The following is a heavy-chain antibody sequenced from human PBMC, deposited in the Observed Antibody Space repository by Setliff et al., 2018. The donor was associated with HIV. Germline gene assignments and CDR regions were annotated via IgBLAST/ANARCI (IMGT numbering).Heavy chain of an antibody. Sequence: SVKVSCKAPGGTFTNSAIGWVRQAPGQGLEWMGAIVPILGIANSAQKFQGRVTITTDESTNTAYMELSSLRSEDTAVYYCARIPTGGAFDIWGQGAVVTVSS. CDR1: GGTFTNSA. V-gene: IGHV1-69*10. D-gene: IGHD7-27*01. CDR3: ARIPTGGAFDI. J-gene: IGHJ3*02. CDR2: IVPILGIA.